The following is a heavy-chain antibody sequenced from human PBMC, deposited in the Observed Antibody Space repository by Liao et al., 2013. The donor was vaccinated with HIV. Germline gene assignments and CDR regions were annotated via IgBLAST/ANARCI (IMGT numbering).Heavy chain of an antibody. J-gene: IGHJ5*02. CDR3: ARDRRGLPEA. CDR1: GGSISSSSYY. V-gene: IGHV4-39*07. Sequence: QSQLQESGPGLVKPSETLSLTCTVSGGSISSSSYYWGWIRQPPGKGLEWIGSIYYSGSTYYNPSLKSRVTISVDTSKNQFSLKLSSVTAADTAVYYCARDRRGLPEAWGQGTLVTVSS. D-gene: IGHD1-14*01. CDR2: IYYSGST.